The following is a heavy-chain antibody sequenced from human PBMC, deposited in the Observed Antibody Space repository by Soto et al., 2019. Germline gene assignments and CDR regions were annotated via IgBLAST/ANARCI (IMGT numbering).Heavy chain of an antibody. D-gene: IGHD1-26*01. J-gene: IGHJ4*02. CDR2: IKSKTDGGTT. CDR1: GFTVNNAW. CDR3: TTAHPWGY. V-gene: IGHV3-15*07. Sequence: EVQLVESGGGLVKPGGSLRLSCAASGFTVNNAWMNWVRQAPGKGLEWVGRIKSKTDGGTTDYAAPVQGSFTISRDDSENTLYLQMNSLKSEDTAVYYCTTAHPWGYWGQGTLVTVSS.